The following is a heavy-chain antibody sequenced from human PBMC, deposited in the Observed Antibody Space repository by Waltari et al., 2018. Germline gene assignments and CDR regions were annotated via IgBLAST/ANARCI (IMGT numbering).Heavy chain of an antibody. CDR2: INHSGST. CDR1: GGSFSGYY. D-gene: IGHD2-2*01. V-gene: IGHV4-34*01. J-gene: IGHJ5*02. Sequence: QVQLQQWGAGLLKPSETLSLTCAVYGGSFSGYYWSWFRQPPGKGLEWIGEINHSGSTNYNPSLKSRVTISVDTSKNQFSLKLSSVTAADTAVYYCARLKAIHMPRQYNWFDPWGQGTLVTVSS. CDR3: ARLKAIHMPRQYNWFDP.